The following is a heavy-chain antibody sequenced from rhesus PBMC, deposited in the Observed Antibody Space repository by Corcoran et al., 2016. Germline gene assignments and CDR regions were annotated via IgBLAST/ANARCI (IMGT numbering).Heavy chain of an antibody. CDR3: ARDGGWSLNY. D-gene: IGHD2-21*01. CDR1: GFTFSSYG. CDR2: INAGGGST. V-gene: IGHV3-22*01. J-gene: IGHJ4*01. Sequence: EVQLVESGGGLVQPGGSLRLSCAASGFTFSSYGRTWARQAPGKGLQWVSAINAGGGSTWSTDSVKGRFTISRENAKNTLYLQMDSLRAEDTAVYYCARDGGWSLNYWGQGVLVTVSS.